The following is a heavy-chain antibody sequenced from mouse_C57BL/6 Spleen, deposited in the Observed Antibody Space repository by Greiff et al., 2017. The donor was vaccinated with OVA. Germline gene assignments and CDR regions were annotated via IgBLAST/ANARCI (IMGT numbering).Heavy chain of an antibody. CDR2: INPGSGGT. V-gene: IGHV1-54*01. Sequence: QVQLQQSGAELVRPGTSVKVSCKASGYAFTNYLIEWVKQRPGQGLEWIGVINPGSGGTNYNEKFKGKATLTADKSSSTAYMQLSSLTSEESAVYFCARSGDDGYLDYWGQGTTLTVSS. CDR1: GYAFTNYL. CDR3: ARSGDDGYLDY. D-gene: IGHD2-13*01. J-gene: IGHJ2*01.